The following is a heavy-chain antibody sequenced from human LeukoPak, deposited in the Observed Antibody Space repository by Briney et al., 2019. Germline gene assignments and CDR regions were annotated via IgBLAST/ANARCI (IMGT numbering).Heavy chain of an antibody. D-gene: IGHD1-26*01. Sequence: SQTLSLTCTVYGGSISSRSYYWSWIRQPAGKGLEWIGRFYTSGSTNYNPSLKSRVTVSVDTSKNQFSLRLSSVTAADTAVYYCARDEWELSYDYWGQGALVTVSS. CDR1: GGSISSRSYY. V-gene: IGHV4-61*02. J-gene: IGHJ4*02. CDR3: ARDEWELSYDY. CDR2: FYTSGST.